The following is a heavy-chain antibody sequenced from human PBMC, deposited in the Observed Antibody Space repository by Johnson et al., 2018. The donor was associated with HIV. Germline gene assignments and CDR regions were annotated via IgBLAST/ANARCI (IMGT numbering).Heavy chain of an antibody. Sequence: QVQLVESGGGVVQPGRSLRLSCAASGFTFSSYAMHWVRQAPGKGLEWVAVISYGVSNKYYADSVKGRLTISRDNSKNTLYLQMNRLRPEDTAVYYCASVYYDILTGYYYDAFDIWGQGTMVTVSS. CDR3: ASVYYDILTGYYYDAFDI. V-gene: IGHV3-30-3*01. D-gene: IGHD3-9*01. CDR2: ISYGVSNK. CDR1: GFTFSSYA. J-gene: IGHJ3*02.